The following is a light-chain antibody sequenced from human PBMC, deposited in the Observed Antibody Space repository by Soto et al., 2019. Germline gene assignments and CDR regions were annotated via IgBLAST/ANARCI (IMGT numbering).Light chain of an antibody. CDR2: GVT. V-gene: IGLV2-11*01. J-gene: IGLJ2*01. CDR1: SSDVGGYNY. Sequence: QSALTQPRSVSGSPGQSVTISCTGSSSDVGGYNYVSWYQHHPDKVPKLIIFGVTKRPSGVPDRSSGSKSGNTASLTISGLQAEDEADYFCCSYAGTYTVFFGGGTKLTVL. CDR3: CSYAGTYTVF.